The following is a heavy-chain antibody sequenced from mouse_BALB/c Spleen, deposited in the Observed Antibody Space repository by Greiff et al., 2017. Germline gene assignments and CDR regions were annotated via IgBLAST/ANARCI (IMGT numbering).Heavy chain of an antibody. Sequence: QVQLKESGPGLVAPSQSLSITCTVSGFSLSRYSVHWVRQPPGKGLEWLGMIWGGGSTDYNSALKSRLSISKDNSKSQVFLKMNSLQTDDTAMYYCARINYYGSSHGAWFAYWGQGTLVTVAA. CDR1: GFSLSRYS. CDR2: IWGGGST. D-gene: IGHD1-1*01. V-gene: IGHV2-6-4*01. CDR3: ARINYYGSSHGAWFAY. J-gene: IGHJ3*01.